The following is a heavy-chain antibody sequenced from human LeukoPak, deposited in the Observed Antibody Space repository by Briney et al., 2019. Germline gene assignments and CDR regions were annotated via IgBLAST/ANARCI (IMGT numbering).Heavy chain of an antibody. CDR2: IRYDGSNK. V-gene: IGHV3-30*02. CDR1: GFTSCSYG. D-gene: IGHD2-8*01. J-gene: IGHJ4*02. Sequence: GGSLRLSSAAPGFTSCSYGMYWVPQAPGKGLEWVAFIRYDGSNKYYADSVKGRFTISRDNFKNTLYLQMNSLRAEDTAVYYCANDLSCTNNIGHGDIDYWGQGTLVTVSS. CDR3: ANDLSCTNNIGHGDIDY.